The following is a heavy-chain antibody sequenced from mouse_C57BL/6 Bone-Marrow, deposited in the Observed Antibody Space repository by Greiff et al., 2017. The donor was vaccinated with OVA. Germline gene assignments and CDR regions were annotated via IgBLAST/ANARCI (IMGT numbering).Heavy chain of an antibody. CDR3: ARNNYGSSYPRYFDV. J-gene: IGHJ1*03. V-gene: IGHV2-9-1*01. D-gene: IGHD1-1*01. CDR2: IWTGGGT. CDR1: GFSLTSYA. Sequence: VKLVESGPGLVAPSQSLSITCTVSGFSLTSYAISWVRQPPGKGLEWLGVIWTGGGTNYNSALKSRLSISKDNSKSQVFLKMNSLQTDDTARYYCARNNYGSSYPRYFDVWGTGTTVTVSS.